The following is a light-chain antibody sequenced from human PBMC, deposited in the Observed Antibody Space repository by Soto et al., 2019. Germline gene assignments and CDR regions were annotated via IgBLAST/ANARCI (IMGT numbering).Light chain of an antibody. V-gene: IGKV1-39*01. CDR1: QSISNY. Sequence: DIQMTQSPSSLSASVGDRVTITCWASQSISNYLNWYQQKPGKAPKLLIFGASTLQSGVPSRFSGGGSGTQFSLTISSLQPEDFATYYCQQTDSIPLTFGGGTQVEIK. CDR3: QQTDSIPLT. J-gene: IGKJ4*01. CDR2: GAS.